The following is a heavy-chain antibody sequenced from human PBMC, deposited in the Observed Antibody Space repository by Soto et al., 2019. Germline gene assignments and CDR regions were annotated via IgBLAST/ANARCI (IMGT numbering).Heavy chain of an antibody. CDR1: GFTFSSYG. J-gene: IGHJ5*02. CDR3: ARDGSIAAAGTAGWFDP. Sequence: QVQLVESGGGVVQPGRSLRLSCAASGFTFSSYGMHWVRQAPGKGLEWVAVIWYDGSSKYYADSVKGRFTISRDNSKNTLYLQMNSLRAEDTAVYYCARDGSIAAAGTAGWFDPWGQGTLVTVSS. D-gene: IGHD6-13*01. CDR2: IWYDGSSK. V-gene: IGHV3-33*01.